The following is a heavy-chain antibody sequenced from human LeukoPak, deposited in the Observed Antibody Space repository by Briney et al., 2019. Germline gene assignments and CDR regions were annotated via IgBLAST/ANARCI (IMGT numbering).Heavy chain of an antibody. Sequence: SSVKVSCKASGGTFSSYAISWVRQAPGQGLEWMGRIIPIFGTANYAQKFQGRVTITTDESTSTAYMELCSLRSEDTAVYYCARSWGDWNYGYFDYWGQGTLVTVSS. CDR3: ARSWGDWNYGYFDY. D-gene: IGHD1-7*01. CDR2: IIPIFGTA. CDR1: GGTFSSYA. V-gene: IGHV1-69*05. J-gene: IGHJ4*02.